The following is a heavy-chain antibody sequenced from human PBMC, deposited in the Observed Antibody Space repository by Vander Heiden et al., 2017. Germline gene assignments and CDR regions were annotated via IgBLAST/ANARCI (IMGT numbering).Heavy chain of an antibody. CDR3: ARDGGFLEWLA. Sequence: QVQLQQWGAGLLKPSETLSLTCAVYGGSFSGYYWSWIRQPPGKGLEWIGEINHSGSTNYNPSLKRRVTISVDTSKNQFSLKLSSVTAADTAVYYCARDGGFLEWLAWGQGTLVTVSS. J-gene: IGHJ5*02. CDR2: INHSGST. CDR1: GGSFSGYY. D-gene: IGHD3-3*01. V-gene: IGHV4-34*01.